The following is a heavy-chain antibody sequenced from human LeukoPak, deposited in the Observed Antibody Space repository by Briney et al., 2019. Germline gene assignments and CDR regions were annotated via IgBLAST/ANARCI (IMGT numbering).Heavy chain of an antibody. Sequence: SETLSLTCAVYGGSFSGYYWSWIRQPPGKGLEWIGEINHSGSTNYNPSLKSRVTISVDTSKNQFSLELSSVTAADTAVYYCARGRYFDGMDVGGQGTTVTVSS. D-gene: IGHD3-9*01. CDR2: INHSGST. V-gene: IGHV4-34*01. CDR1: GGSFSGYY. J-gene: IGHJ6*02. CDR3: ARGRYFDGMDV.